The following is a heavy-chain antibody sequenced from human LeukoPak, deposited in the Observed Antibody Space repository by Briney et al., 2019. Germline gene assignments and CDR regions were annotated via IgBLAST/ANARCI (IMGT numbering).Heavy chain of an antibody. CDR2: IDHTGST. CDR1: GDSISMHY. J-gene: IGHJ5*02. V-gene: IGHV4-59*11. CDR3: ARDSGTTGEVKFDP. Sequence: SETLSLTCSVSGDSISMHYWSWIRQPPGKGLEWIGYIDHTGSTNYNPSLNSRVTISRDMSKNHFSLELSSVTAADTAVYCCARDSGTTGEVKFDPWGQGTLVTVSS. D-gene: IGHD3-10*01.